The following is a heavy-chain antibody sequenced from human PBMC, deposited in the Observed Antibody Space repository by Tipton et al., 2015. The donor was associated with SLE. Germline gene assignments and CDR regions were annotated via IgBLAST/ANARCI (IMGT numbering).Heavy chain of an antibody. V-gene: IGHV4-59*11. Sequence: TLSLTCNVSGAFITGHFWNWIRQSPGKGLEWIGYISYNGGTAYNPSLQSRVSISIDTSKNQFSLKVVSVTAADKAVYFCARGELRGNYGMDVWGHGTTVTVSS. D-gene: IGHD5-24*01. CDR1: GAFITGHF. CDR3: ARGELRGNYGMDV. J-gene: IGHJ6*02. CDR2: ISYNGGT.